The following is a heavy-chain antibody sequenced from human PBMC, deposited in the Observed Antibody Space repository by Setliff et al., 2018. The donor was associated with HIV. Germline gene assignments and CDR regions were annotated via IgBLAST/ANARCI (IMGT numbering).Heavy chain of an antibody. V-gene: IGHV4-4*07. J-gene: IGHJ4*02. Sequence: PSETLSLTCSVSGDPINKYYWSWVRQPAGKGLEWIGRVYSSGDVYSSGDTNYSPSLKSRFNISLDTSKNHFSLRLKSVTAADTAVFYCARRTSFVGGAVAGNFDNWGQGTPVTVSS. CDR2: VYSSGDVYSSGDT. D-gene: IGHD6-19*01. CDR1: GDPINKYY. CDR3: ARRTSFVGGAVAGNFDN.